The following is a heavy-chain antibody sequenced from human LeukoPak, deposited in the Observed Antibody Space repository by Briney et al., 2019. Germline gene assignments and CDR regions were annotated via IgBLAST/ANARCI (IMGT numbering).Heavy chain of an antibody. J-gene: IGHJ4*02. D-gene: IGHD3-9*01. V-gene: IGHV4-39*07. CDR1: GDSISSSTYY. Sequence: SETLSLTCTVSGDSISSSTYYWGWIRQPPGKGLEWIGTVYYSGSTYYNPSLKSRVTISVDTSKNQFSLKLSSVTAADTAVYYCARVGYFDWLSLFDYWGQGTLVTVSS. CDR3: ARVGYFDWLSLFDY. CDR2: VYYSGST.